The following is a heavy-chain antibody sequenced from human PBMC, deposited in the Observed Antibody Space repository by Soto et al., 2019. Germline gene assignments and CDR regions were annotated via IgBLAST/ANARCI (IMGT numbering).Heavy chain of an antibody. V-gene: IGHV3-48*02. CDR2: ISSSRSTI. CDR3: AREDRSLQLGAFDI. J-gene: IGHJ3*02. D-gene: IGHD1-1*01. CDR1: GFTLSSYS. Sequence: EVQLVESGGGLVQPGGSLRLSCAASGFTLSSYSMNWVRQAPGKGLEWVSYISSSRSTIYYADSVKGRFTISRDNAKNSLYLQMNSLRDEDTAVYYCAREDRSLQLGAFDIWGQGTMVTVSS.